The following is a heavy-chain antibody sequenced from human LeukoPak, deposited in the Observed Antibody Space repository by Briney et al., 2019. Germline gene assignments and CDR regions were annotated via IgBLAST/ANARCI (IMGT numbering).Heavy chain of an antibody. CDR3: ARDREYCSSSRCYYYYYMDV. CDR1: GGSISSSSYY. CDR2: IYYSGST. V-gene: IGHV4-39*07. D-gene: IGHD2-2*01. Sequence: PSETLSLTCTVSGGSISSSSYYWGWIRQPPGKGLEWIGSIYYSGSTYYNPSLKSRVTISVDTAKNQFSLKLSSVTAADTAVYYCARDREYCSSSRCYYYYYMDVWGKGTTVTVSS. J-gene: IGHJ6*03.